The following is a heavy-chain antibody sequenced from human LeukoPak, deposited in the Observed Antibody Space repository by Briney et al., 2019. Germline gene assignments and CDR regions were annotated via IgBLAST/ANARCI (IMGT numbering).Heavy chain of an antibody. CDR2: ICGRVGDT. D-gene: IGHD3-9*01. CDR3: VKDKGPYYDVMTGAGTLDY. J-gene: IGHJ4*02. V-gene: IGHV3-43*02. Sequence: GGSLRLSCAASGFTFGDYAMHWGRQRPGKGLEWVSLICGRVGDTYYADSVKGRFTISRDNSKNSLFLQMNRLRTEDTAFYYCVKDKGPYYDVMTGAGTLDYWGQGTLVTVSS. CDR1: GFTFGDYA.